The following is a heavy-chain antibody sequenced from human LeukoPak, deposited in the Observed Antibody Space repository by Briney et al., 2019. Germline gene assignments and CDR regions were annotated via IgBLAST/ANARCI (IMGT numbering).Heavy chain of an antibody. J-gene: IGHJ2*01. CDR2: IYYSGST. CDR3: ARLVLLNWYFDL. Sequence: SETLSLTCTVSGGSISSSSYYWGWIRQPPGKGLEWIGSIYYSGSTYYNPSLKSRVTISVDTSKNQFSLKLSSVTAADTAVYYCARLVLLNWYFDLWGRGTLVTVSS. V-gene: IGHV4-39*07. CDR1: GGSISSSSYY. D-gene: IGHD2-15*01.